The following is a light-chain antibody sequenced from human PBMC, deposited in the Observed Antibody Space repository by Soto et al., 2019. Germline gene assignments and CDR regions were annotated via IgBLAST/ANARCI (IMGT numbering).Light chain of an antibody. CDR2: GAS. V-gene: IGKV3-15*01. Sequence: EVVLTQSPATLSLSPGDRAALSCRASQSVSSNLAWYQQKPGQAPRLLIYGASTRATGIPARFSGSGSGTEFTLTISSLQSEDFAVYYCQQYNNWLSTSGQGTKVDIK. J-gene: IGKJ1*01. CDR1: QSVSSN. CDR3: QQYNNWLST.